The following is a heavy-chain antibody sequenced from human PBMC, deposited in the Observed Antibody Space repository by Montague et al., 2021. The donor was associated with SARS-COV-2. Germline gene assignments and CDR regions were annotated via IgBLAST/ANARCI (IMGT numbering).Heavy chain of an antibody. CDR3: ARIWGATRGDAFDI. V-gene: IGHV2-70*01. Sequence: ALVKPTQTLTLTCTFSGFSLSTSGMCVSWIRQPPGKALEWLALIDWDDDKYHSTSLKTRLTISKDTSKNQVVLTMTNMDPVDTATYYCARIWGATRGDAFDIWGQGTMVTVSS. CDR1: GFSLSTSGMC. CDR2: IDWDDDK. J-gene: IGHJ3*02. D-gene: IGHD1-26*01.